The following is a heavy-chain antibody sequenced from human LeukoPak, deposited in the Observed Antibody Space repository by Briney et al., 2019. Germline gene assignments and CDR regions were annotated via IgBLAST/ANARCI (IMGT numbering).Heavy chain of an antibody. V-gene: IGHV3-9*01. CDR1: GFTFDDYG. Sequence: PGRSLRLSCAASGFTFDDYGITWVRQVPGKGLEWVSGISWNSGSIGYADSVKGRFTISRDNAKNSLYLHMNSLSAEDTALYYCAKGKKITVAGLFDCWGQGTLVTVSS. D-gene: IGHD6-19*01. CDR3: AKGKKITVAGLFDC. CDR2: ISWNSGSI. J-gene: IGHJ4*02.